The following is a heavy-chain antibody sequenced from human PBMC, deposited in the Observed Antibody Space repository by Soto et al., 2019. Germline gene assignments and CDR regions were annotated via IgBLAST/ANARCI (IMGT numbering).Heavy chain of an antibody. CDR1: GFTFGNSV. Sequence: GGSLRLSCAASGFTFGNSVMSWVRQTPGKGLEWVSAISGGGGTTYYADSVKGRFTISRDNSKNTLYLQMNSLRADDTAVYYCAKDQGFYYGSGSYSDCWGQGTLVTV. J-gene: IGHJ4*02. D-gene: IGHD3-10*01. V-gene: IGHV3-23*01. CDR3: AKDQGFYYGSGSYSDC. CDR2: ISGGGGTT.